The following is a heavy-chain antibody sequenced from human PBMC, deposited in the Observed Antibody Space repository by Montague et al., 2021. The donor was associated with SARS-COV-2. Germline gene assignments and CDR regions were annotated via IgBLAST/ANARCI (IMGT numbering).Heavy chain of an antibody. D-gene: IGHD5-12*01. J-gene: IGHJ4*02. V-gene: IGHV4-39*01. CDR1: GGSISSSSYY. Sequence: SETLSLTCTVSGGSISSSSYYWGWIRQPPGKGLEWIGSIYYSGXTXYXXXXKXRVTISVDTSKNQFSLKLRSVTAADTAVYYCARHERQWLRLYPYYFDYWGQGTLVTVSS. CDR3: ARHERQWLRLYPYYFDY. CDR2: IYYSGXT.